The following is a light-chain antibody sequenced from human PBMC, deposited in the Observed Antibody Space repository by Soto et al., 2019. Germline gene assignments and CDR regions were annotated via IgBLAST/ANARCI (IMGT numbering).Light chain of an antibody. Sequence: EIVLTQSPGSLSLSPGERATLSCRASQTVRSSYLAWYQQKPGQAPRLLLYGASSRATGIPDRFSGSGSGTDFTLTIVTLEPEDFAVYYCQQRSSWPLTFGGGTKVEIK. CDR1: QTVRSSY. V-gene: IGKV3D-20*02. CDR2: GAS. J-gene: IGKJ4*01. CDR3: QQRSSWPLT.